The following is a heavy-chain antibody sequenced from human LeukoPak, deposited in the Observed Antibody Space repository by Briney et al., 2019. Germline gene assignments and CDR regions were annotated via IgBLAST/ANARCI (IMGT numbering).Heavy chain of an antibody. CDR3: ARDAWAYSSSSRHFDY. J-gene: IGHJ4*02. D-gene: IGHD6-6*01. CDR1: GFTVSSNY. Sequence: GGSLRLSCAASGFTVSSNYMSWVRQAPGKGPEWVSVIYSGGSTYYADSVKGRFTISRDNSKNTLYLQMNSLRAEDTAVYYCARDAWAYSSSSRHFDYWGQGTLVTVSS. CDR2: IYSGGST. V-gene: IGHV3-66*01.